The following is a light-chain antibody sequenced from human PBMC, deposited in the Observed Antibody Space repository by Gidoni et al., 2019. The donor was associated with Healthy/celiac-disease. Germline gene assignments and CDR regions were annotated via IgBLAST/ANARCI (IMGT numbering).Light chain of an antibody. CDR2: AAS. CDR3: QQLNSYPALT. CDR1: QGISSD. V-gene: IGKV1-9*01. J-gene: IGKJ4*01. Sequence: DIQLTQCPSFLSASVGDRVTITCRASQGISSDLAWYQQKPGKAPKLLIYAASTLQSGVPSRFSGSGSGTEFTLTISSLQSEDFATYYCQQLNSYPALTFGGGTKVDIK.